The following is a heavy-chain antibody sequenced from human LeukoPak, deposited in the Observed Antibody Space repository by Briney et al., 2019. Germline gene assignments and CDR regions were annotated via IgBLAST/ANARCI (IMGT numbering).Heavy chain of an antibody. CDR1: GFTFSRYS. CDR2: ISSSSSYI. Sequence: GGSLRLSCAASGFTFSRYSMNWVRQAPGKGLEWVSSISSSSSYIYYSDSVKGRFTIFRDNAKNSLYLQMNSMIGEGTAVYYCARVWVDSSSPDYFDYWGQGTLVTVSS. V-gene: IGHV3-21*01. CDR3: ARVWVDSSSPDYFDY. J-gene: IGHJ4*02. D-gene: IGHD6-13*01.